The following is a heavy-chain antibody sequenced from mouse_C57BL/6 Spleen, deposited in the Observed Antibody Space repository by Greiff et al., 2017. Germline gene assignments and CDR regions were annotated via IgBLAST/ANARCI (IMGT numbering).Heavy chain of an antibody. Sequence: FFPPKLSFKLSCAASGFTFNTYAMHWVRQAPGKGLEWVARIRSKSSNYATYYADSVKDRFTISRDDSQSMLYLQMNNLKTEDTAMYYCVFNWDDAYAMDYWGQGTSVTVSS. V-gene: IGHV10-3*01. D-gene: IGHD4-1*02. CDR3: VFNWDDAYAMDY. CDR2: IRSKSSNYAT. CDR1: GFTFNTYA. J-gene: IGHJ4*01.